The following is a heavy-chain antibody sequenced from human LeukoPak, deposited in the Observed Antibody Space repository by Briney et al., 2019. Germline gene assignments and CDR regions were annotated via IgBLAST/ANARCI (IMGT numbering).Heavy chain of an antibody. Sequence: GGSLRLSCAASGFTFRNYWMGWVSQAPGKGLEWVANTKPDGSAEYYADSVRGRFTTARDNANNLLYLQMNRLRAVDTAVYYCARDGGLNTNFHYWGQGTLVTVSS. D-gene: IGHD2-15*01. V-gene: IGHV3-7*01. J-gene: IGHJ4*02. CDR3: ARDGGLNTNFHY. CDR2: TKPDGSAE. CDR1: GFTFRNYW.